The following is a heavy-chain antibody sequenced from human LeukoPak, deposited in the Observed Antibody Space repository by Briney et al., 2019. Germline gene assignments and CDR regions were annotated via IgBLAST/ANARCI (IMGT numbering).Heavy chain of an antibody. Sequence: ASVKVSCKASGGTFRSYGINWVRQASGQGLEWMGGIIPIFGTANYAQKFQGRVTITADESTSTAYMELSSLRSEDTAVYYCAARLYSGYDSGYFDYWGQGTLVTVSS. CDR1: GGTFRSYG. V-gene: IGHV1-69*13. D-gene: IGHD5-12*01. CDR3: AARLYSGYDSGYFDY. CDR2: IIPIFGTA. J-gene: IGHJ4*02.